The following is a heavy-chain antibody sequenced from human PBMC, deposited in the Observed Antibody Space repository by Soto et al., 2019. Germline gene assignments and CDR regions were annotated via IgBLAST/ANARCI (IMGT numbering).Heavy chain of an antibody. V-gene: IGHV3-30-3*01. CDR3: ARDGIFDSSGGKGMDV. D-gene: IGHD2-15*01. J-gene: IGHJ6*02. Sequence: GGSLRLSCAASGFTFSSYAMHWVRQAPGKGLEWVAVISYDGSNKYYADSVKGRFTISRDNSKNTLYLQMNSLRAEDTAVYYCARDGIFDSSGGKGMDVWGQGTTVTVSS. CDR2: ISYDGSNK. CDR1: GFTFSSYA.